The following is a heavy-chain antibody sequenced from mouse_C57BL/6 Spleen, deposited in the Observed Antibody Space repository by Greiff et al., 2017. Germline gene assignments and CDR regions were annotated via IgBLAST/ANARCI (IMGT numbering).Heavy chain of an antibody. Sequence: QVQLQQSGAELVKPGASVKVSCKASGYTFTSYWMHWVKQRPGQGLEWIGRIHPSDSDTNYNQKFKGKATLNVDKSSSTAYMQHSSLTSEDAAVYYCAKTTALYWYFDVWGTGTTVTVSS. J-gene: IGHJ1*03. D-gene: IGHD1-2*01. CDR3: AKTTALYWYFDV. V-gene: IGHV1-74*01. CDR1: GYTFTSYW. CDR2: IHPSDSDT.